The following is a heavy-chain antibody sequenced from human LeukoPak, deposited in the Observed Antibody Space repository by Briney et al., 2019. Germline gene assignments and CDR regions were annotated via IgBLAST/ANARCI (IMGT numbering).Heavy chain of an antibody. Sequence: GRSLRLSCTASGFTFGDYAMSWVRQAPGKGLEWVGFIRSKAYGGTTEYAASVKGRFTISRDDSKSIAYRQMNSLKTEATAVYYCTRNPRYCSGGSCYSSRYYFDYWGQGTLVTVSS. J-gene: IGHJ4*02. CDR3: TRNPRYCSGGSCYSSRYYFDY. D-gene: IGHD2-15*01. V-gene: IGHV3-49*04. CDR2: IRSKAYGGTT. CDR1: GFTFGDYA.